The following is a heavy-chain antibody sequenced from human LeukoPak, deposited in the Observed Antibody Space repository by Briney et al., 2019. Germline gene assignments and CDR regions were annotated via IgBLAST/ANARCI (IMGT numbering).Heavy chain of an antibody. CDR3: ARHGAPIAAAGTYYYGMDV. V-gene: IGHV4-59*08. Sequence: SETLSLTCTVSGGSISSYYWSWIRQPPGKGLEWIGYIYYSGSINYNPSLKSRVTISVDTSKNQLSLKLSSVTAADTAVYYCARHGAPIAAAGTYYYGMDVWGQGTTVTVSS. D-gene: IGHD6-13*01. CDR2: IYYSGSI. CDR1: GGSISSYY. J-gene: IGHJ6*02.